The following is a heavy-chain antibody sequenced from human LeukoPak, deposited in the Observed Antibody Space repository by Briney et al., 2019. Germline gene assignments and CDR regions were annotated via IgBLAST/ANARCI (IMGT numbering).Heavy chain of an antibody. D-gene: IGHD5-24*01. V-gene: IGHV3-7*01. Sequence: GGSLRVSCVVSGFTFSNYYMSWVRQAPGKGLEWVANIKEDGGDKYYADSVKGRFTISRDNDKNSLYLQMDNLRVEDTAFYYWARDKDRGWLQMTDAGFDSWGQGTLVTVSS. CDR1: GFTFSNYY. J-gene: IGHJ5*01. CDR2: IKEDGGDK. CDR3: ARDKDRGWLQMTDAGFDS.